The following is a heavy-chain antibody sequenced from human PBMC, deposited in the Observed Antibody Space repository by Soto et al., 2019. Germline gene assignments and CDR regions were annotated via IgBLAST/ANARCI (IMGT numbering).Heavy chain of an antibody. CDR2: IYFRGNT. CDR1: GDSISRIDYY. V-gene: IGHV4-31*03. Sequence: SETLSLTCSVSGDSISRIDYYWNWIRQHPEKGLEWIGNIYFRGNTYYSPSLESRLTISVDTSKNQFSLKLTSVTAAGTAVYYCAREGGSYDSGGYLIRGAFDIWGQGTMVTVS. CDR3: AREGGSYDSGGYLIRGAFDI. J-gene: IGHJ3*02. D-gene: IGHD3-22*01.